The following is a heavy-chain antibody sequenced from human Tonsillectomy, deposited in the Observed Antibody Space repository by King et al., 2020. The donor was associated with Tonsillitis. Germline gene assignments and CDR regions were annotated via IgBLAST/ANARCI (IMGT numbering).Heavy chain of an antibody. V-gene: IGHV3-33*05. CDR3: ARSAGYGDYGLDY. Sequence: QLVQSGGGVVQPGRSLRLSCAASGFTFKSYGMHWVRQPPGKGLEWVAVISYDGYNTYSADSVKGRFTISRDNSKNTLSLQMNSLRAEDTAVYFCARSAGYGDYGLDYWGQGILVTVSS. CDR2: ISYDGYNT. D-gene: IGHD4-17*01. CDR1: GFTFKSYG. J-gene: IGHJ4*02.